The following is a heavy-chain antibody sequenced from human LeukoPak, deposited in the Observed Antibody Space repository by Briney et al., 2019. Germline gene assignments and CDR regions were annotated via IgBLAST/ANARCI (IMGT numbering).Heavy chain of an antibody. J-gene: IGHJ4*02. D-gene: IGHD2-8*01. V-gene: IGHV4-34*01. Sequence: SETLSLTCAVYGGSFSGYYWSWIRQPPGKGLEWIGEINHSGSTNYNPSLKSRVTISVDTSKNQFSLKLSSVTAADTAAYYCARGRSIVLMAYATCDYWGQGTLVTVSS. CDR3: ARGRSIVLMAYATCDY. CDR1: GGSFSGYY. CDR2: INHSGST.